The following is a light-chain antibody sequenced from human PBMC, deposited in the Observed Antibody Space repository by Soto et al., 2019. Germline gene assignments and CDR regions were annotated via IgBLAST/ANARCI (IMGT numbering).Light chain of an antibody. CDR2: DVS. J-gene: IGKJ2*01. CDR3: QHTTDFT. Sequence: HMTQSPFTLAASVGDTVTMTCRSSSKWLAWYQKKPGKAPKLLIYDVSNLERGVPPRFSGSTSGAESTLTITGLQPDDLGTDYCQHTTDFTFGQGTKVDIK. V-gene: IGKV1-5*01. CDR1: SSKW.